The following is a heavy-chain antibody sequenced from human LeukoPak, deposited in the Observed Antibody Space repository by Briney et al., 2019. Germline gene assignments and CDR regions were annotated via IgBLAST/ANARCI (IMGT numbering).Heavy chain of an antibody. D-gene: IGHD1-7*01. CDR3: AKNKTIDGMDV. V-gene: IGHV1-18*01. CDR1: GYTFIIYG. Sequence: ASVKVSFKASGYTFIIYGISWVRQAPGQGLEWMGWISAYNGNTNYAQKLQGRATMTTDTSTSTAYMELRSLRSDDTAVYYCAKNKTIDGMDVWGQGTTVTVSS. CDR2: ISAYNGNT. J-gene: IGHJ6*02.